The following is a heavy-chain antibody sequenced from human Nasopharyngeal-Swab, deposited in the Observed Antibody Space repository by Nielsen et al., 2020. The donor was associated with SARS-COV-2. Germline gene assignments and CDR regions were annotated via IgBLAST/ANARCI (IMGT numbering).Heavy chain of an antibody. Sequence: GGSLRLSCAASGFTFSSYSMNWVRQAPGKGLEWVSYISSSSSTIYYADSAKGRFTISRDNTKNSLYLQMNSLRPEDTALYYCAKDAYSSSSRLLHWGRGTLVTVSS. V-gene: IGHV3-48*04. CDR3: AKDAYSSSSRLLH. CDR1: GFTFSSYS. J-gene: IGHJ1*01. D-gene: IGHD6-6*01. CDR2: ISSSSSTI.